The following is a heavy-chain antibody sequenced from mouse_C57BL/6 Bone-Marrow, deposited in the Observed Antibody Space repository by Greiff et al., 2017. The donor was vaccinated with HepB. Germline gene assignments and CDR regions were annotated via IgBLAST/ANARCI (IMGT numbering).Heavy chain of an antibody. Sequence: QVQLQQSGAELERPGASVKLSCKASGYTFTSYGISWVKQRTGQGLEWIGEIYPRSGNTYYTEQFKGKATLTADKSSSTAYLELRSLTSEDSAVYFCARWLSYFDYWGQGTTLTVSS. V-gene: IGHV1-81*01. J-gene: IGHJ2*01. D-gene: IGHD2-2*01. CDR2: IYPRSGNT. CDR3: ARWLSYFDY. CDR1: GYTFTSYG.